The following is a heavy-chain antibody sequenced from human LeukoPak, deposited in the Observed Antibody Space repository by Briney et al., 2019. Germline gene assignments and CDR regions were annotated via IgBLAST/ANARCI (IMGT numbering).Heavy chain of an antibody. J-gene: IGHJ6*02. CDR2: IIPIFGTA. CDR3: ARDLTPAGVYYGMDV. Sequence: ASVKVSCKSSGNTLSNNYMHWVRQAPGQGLEWMGGIIPIFGTANYAQKFQGRVTITADESTSTAYMELSSLRSEDTAVYYCARDLTPAGVYYGMDVWGQGTTVTVSS. CDR1: GNTLSNNY. D-gene: IGHD6-19*01. V-gene: IGHV1-69*13.